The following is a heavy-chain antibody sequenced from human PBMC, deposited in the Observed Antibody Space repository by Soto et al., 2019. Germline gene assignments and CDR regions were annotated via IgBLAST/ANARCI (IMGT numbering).Heavy chain of an antibody. CDR2: ISGSGGTT. Sequence: EVQLLESGGGLVQPGRSLRLSCAASGFTFSNYAMSWVRQAPGQGLDWVSAISGSGGTTYYADSVKGRFTISRDNSKKTLFLQMNSLRAEDAAVYYCAKFFVETGSNSGWPWSFHYWGHGTLVTVSS. CDR3: AKFFVETGSNSGWPWSFHY. V-gene: IGHV3-23*01. J-gene: IGHJ4*01. D-gene: IGHD6-25*01. CDR1: GFTFSNYA.